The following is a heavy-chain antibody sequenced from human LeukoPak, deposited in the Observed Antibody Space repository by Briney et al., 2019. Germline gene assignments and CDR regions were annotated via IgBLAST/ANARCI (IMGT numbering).Heavy chain of an antibody. D-gene: IGHD6-19*01. V-gene: IGHV3-11*06. CDR3: ARDGGIAVAGTFDY. J-gene: IGHJ4*02. CDR2: ISSSSSYT. Sequence: GGSLRLSCAASRFTFSTYAMGWVRQAPGKGLEWVSYISSSSSYTNYADPVKGRFTISRDNAKNSLYLQMNSLRAEDTAVYYCARDGGIAVAGTFDYWGQGTLVTVSS. CDR1: RFTFSTYA.